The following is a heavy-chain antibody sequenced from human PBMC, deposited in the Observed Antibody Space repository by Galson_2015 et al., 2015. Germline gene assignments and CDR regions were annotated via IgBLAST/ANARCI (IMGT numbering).Heavy chain of an antibody. V-gene: IGHV1-69*13. Sequence: SVKVSCKASGGTVSSNSITWVRQAPGQGLEWMGGIIPMFGTEKYAQKFQGRVTITADEATNTAYMELRSLRSEDTALYYCARVLFWHSWNDVLGFDLWGQGTMVTVSS. D-gene: IGHD1-1*01. CDR3: ARVLFWHSWNDVLGFDL. CDR1: GGTVSSNS. CDR2: IIPMFGTE. J-gene: IGHJ3*01.